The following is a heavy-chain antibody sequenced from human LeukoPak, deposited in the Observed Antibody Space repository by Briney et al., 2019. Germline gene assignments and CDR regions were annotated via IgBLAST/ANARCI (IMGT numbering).Heavy chain of an antibody. CDR1: GGSISSYY. Sequence: SETLSLTCTVSGGSISSYYWRWIRQPPGKGLEWIGYIYYSGSTNYNPSLKSRVTISVDTSKNQFSLKLSSVTAADTAVYYCARVVEGLLDYWGQGTLVTVSS. V-gene: IGHV4-59*01. D-gene: IGHD2-15*01. CDR3: ARVVEGLLDY. J-gene: IGHJ4*02. CDR2: IYYSGST.